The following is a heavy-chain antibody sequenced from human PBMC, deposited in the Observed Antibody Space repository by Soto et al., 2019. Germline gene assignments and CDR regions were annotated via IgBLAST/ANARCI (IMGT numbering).Heavy chain of an antibody. D-gene: IGHD2-15*01. CDR2: ISPSGGST. J-gene: IGHJ4*02. V-gene: IGHV1-46*01. CDR1: GYSFTSYY. Sequence: QVQLVQSGAEVKKPGASVKVSCKSSGYSFTSYYMHWVRQAPGQGLEWMGIISPSGGSTTYAQKFQGRVRMTRVTSTSTVYMELSSLRSDDTAVYYCARLYCSGGGCYGIDYWGQGTLVTVSS. CDR3: ARLYCSGGGCYGIDY.